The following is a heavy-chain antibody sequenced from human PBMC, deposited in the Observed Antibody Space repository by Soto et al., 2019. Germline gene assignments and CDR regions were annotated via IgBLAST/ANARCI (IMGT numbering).Heavy chain of an antibody. CDR1: GFFVSSSY. Sequence: QPGGSLRLSCAASGFFVSSSYISWVRQAPGKGLEWVSVMYSVGRTYYADSVKGRFTVSRDNSKNTLYLQMNSLRAEDMAVYYCASGIPISGVVISYCFGIWGQGTMVTVSS. V-gene: IGHV3-53*01. CDR2: MYSVGRT. D-gene: IGHD3-3*01. J-gene: IGHJ3*02. CDR3: ASGIPISGVVISYCFGI.